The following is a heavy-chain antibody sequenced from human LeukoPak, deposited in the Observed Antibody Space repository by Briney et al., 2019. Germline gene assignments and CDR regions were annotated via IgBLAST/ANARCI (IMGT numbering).Heavy chain of an antibody. Sequence: GGSLRLSCAASGFTFSSYAMSWVRQAPGKGLEWVSAISGSGGSTYYADSVKGRFTISRDNSKNTLYLQMNSLRAEDTAVYYCAKDLPYYGDQDSYYYGMDVWGQGTTVTVSS. CDR2: ISGSGGST. CDR1: GFTFSSYA. V-gene: IGHV3-23*01. D-gene: IGHD4-17*01. J-gene: IGHJ6*02. CDR3: AKDLPYYGDQDSYYYGMDV.